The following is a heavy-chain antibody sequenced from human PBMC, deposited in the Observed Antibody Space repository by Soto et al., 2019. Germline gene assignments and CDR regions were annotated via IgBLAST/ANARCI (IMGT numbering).Heavy chain of an antibody. J-gene: IGHJ1*01. CDR1: GFTFSNYP. Sequence: PGGSLRLSCAASGFTFSNYPMSWVRQAPGKGLEWVSGISGSGETPYYADSVKGRFTISRGNSKNTLYLQMNSLRAEDTAVYYCAKDYFHALSYWGQGTLVTVSS. V-gene: IGHV3-23*01. CDR2: ISGSGETP. D-gene: IGHD1-26*01. CDR3: AKDYFHALSY.